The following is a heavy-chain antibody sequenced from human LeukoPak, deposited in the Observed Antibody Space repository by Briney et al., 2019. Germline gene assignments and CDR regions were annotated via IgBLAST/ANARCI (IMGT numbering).Heavy chain of an antibody. V-gene: IGHV4-31*03. CDR1: GGSISSGGYY. D-gene: IGHD2-2*01. J-gene: IGHJ6*03. CDR3: ARDGCSSTSCPGQFSYYYYYMDV. Sequence: SETLSLTCTVSGGSISSGGYYWSWIRQHPGKGLEWIGYIYYSGSTYYNPSLKSRVTISVDTSKNQFSLKLSSVTAADTAVYYCARDGCSSTSCPGQFSYYYYYMDVWGKGTTVTVSS. CDR2: IYYSGST.